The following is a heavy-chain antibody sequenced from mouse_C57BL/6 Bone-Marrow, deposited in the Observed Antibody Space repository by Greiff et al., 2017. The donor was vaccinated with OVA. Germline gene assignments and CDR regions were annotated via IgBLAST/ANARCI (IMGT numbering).Heavy chain of an antibody. J-gene: IGHJ3*01. Sequence: EVKLVESGGGLVQPGGSLKLSCAASGFTFSSYAMSWVRQTPEKRLEWVATISDGGSYTYYPDNVKGRFTISRDNAKNNLYLQMSHLKSEDTAMYYCARDWSIFAYWGQGTLVTVSA. D-gene: IGHD2-10*02. CDR1: GFTFSSYA. CDR2: ISDGGSYT. V-gene: IGHV5-4*01. CDR3: ARDWSIFAY.